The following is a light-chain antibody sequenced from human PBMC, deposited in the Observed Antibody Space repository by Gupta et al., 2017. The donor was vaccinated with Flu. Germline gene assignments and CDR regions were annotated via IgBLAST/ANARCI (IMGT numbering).Light chain of an antibody. CDR3: KKKGVLPLFS. J-gene: IGKJ5*01. CDR2: GAS. CDR1: QYFGSSF. V-gene: IGKV3-20*01. Sequence: ENVLTQSPDTLSLSPGERATLSCRTSQYFGSSFLAWYQQHPGQAPRLLIYGASSRATGLPTRSMGMGSGTDFILTTSRLEPEDFAGYYCKKKGVLPLFSFGQGTKLEIK.